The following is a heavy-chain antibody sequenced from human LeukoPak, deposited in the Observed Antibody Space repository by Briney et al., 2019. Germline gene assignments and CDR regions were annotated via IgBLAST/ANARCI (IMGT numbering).Heavy chain of an antibody. D-gene: IGHD2-2*01. J-gene: IGHJ4*02. Sequence: PGGSLRLSCAASGFTFSSYAMSWVRQAPGKGLEWVSGISGSGGSTYYADSVKGRFTISRDNSKNTPYLQMNSLRAEDTAVYYCAKEVVPGTSRSFDYWGQGTLVTVSS. CDR1: GFTFSSYA. CDR2: ISGSGGST. V-gene: IGHV3-23*01. CDR3: AKEVVPGTSRSFDY.